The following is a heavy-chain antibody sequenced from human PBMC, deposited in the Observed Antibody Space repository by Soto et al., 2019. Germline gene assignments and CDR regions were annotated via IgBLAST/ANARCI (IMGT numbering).Heavy chain of an antibody. CDR1: GFTFSSYA. Sequence: EVQLLESGGGLVQPGGSLRLSCAASGFTFSSYAMNWVRQAPGKGLEWVSTFDNSDGRTYYSDSVKGRFTISRDNSKNTLFLQMNSLRPEDTAVYYCAKVRATTMDMNFDYWGQGTLVTVSS. CDR3: AKVRATTMDMNFDY. D-gene: IGHD5-18*01. J-gene: IGHJ4*02. V-gene: IGHV3-23*01. CDR2: FDNSDGRT.